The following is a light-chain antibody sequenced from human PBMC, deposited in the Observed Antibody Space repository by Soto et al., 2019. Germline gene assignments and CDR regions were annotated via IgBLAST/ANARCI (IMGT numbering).Light chain of an antibody. CDR2: DAS. J-gene: IGKJ1*01. V-gene: IGKV3-11*01. CDR3: QQRTNWHRVT. Sequence: EIVLTQSPGTLSLSPGERATLSCRASQSVSSYLAWYQQKPGQAPRLLIYDASNRATGIPARFSGSGSGTDFTLTISSLEPEDFAIYYCQQRTNWHRVTFGQGTKVDI. CDR1: QSVSSY.